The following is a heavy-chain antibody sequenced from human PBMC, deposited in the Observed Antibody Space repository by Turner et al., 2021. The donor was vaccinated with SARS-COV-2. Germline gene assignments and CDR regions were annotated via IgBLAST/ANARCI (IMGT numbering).Heavy chain of an antibody. D-gene: IGHD3-16*01. CDR2: IYSGGST. Sequence: EVQLVEPGGGLSQPGVSLRLPCAASGFIVSSNYMSWVRQAPGKGLEWVSVIYSGGSTYYADSVKGRFTISRDNSKNTLYLQMNSLRAEDTAVYYCARDWGEYYFDYWGQGTLVTVSS. V-gene: IGHV3-53*01. CDR3: ARDWGEYYFDY. J-gene: IGHJ4*02. CDR1: GFIVSSNY.